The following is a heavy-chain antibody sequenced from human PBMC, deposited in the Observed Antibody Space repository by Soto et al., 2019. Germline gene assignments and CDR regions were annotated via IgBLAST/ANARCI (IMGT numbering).Heavy chain of an antibody. Sequence: SETLSLTCAVYGGSFSGYYWSWIRQPPGKGLEWIGEINHSGSTNYNPSLKSRVTISVDTSKNQFSLKLSSVTAADTAVYYCAREGPIFGVVITLSYNWFDPWGQGTLVTVSS. CDR3: AREGPIFGVVITLSYNWFDP. J-gene: IGHJ5*02. CDR2: INHSGST. V-gene: IGHV4-34*01. D-gene: IGHD3-3*01. CDR1: GGSFSGYY.